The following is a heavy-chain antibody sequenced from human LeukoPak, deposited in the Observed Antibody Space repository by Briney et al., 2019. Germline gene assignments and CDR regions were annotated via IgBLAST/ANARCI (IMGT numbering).Heavy chain of an antibody. Sequence: GGSLRLSCAASGFTVSSNYMSWVRLAPGKGLEWVSVIYSGGSTYYADSVKGRFTISRDNSKNTVHLQMNSLRAEDTAVYYCARDRSGSYDYWGQGTLVTVSS. CDR3: ARDRSGSYDY. CDR1: GFTVSSNY. CDR2: IYSGGST. D-gene: IGHD1-26*01. J-gene: IGHJ4*02. V-gene: IGHV3-53*01.